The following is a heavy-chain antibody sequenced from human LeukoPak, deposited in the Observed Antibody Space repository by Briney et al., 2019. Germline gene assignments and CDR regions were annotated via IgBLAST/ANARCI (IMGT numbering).Heavy chain of an antibody. CDR3: AKDYGSGSYFLPMDV. CDR1: GFTFDDYT. D-gene: IGHD3-10*01. J-gene: IGHJ6*03. Sequence: GGSLRLSCAASGFTFDDYTMHWVRQAPGKGLEWVSLISWDGGSTYYADSVKGRFTISRDNSKNSLYLQMNSLRTEDTALYYCAKDYGSGSYFLPMDVWGKGTTVTISS. CDR2: ISWDGGST. V-gene: IGHV3-43*01.